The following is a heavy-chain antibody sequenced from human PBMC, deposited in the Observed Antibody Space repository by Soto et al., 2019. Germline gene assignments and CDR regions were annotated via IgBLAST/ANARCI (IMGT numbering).Heavy chain of an antibody. V-gene: IGHV3-20*01. Sequence: EVQLVESGGGVVRPGGAVRLSCAASGFTFDDYGMSWVRQAPGKGLEWVSGINWNGGSTGYADSGKGRFTISRDNATNSLYLQMNSLRAEDTALYHCARASAAYYYYYMDVWGKGTTVTVSS. CDR1: GFTFDDYG. D-gene: IGHD3-3*01. CDR3: ARASAAYYYYYMDV. J-gene: IGHJ6*03. CDR2: INWNGGST.